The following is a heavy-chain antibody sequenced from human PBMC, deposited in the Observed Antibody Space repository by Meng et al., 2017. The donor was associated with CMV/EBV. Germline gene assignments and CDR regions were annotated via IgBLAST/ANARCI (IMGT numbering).Heavy chain of an antibody. Sequence: GESLKISCAASGFTFSSYSMNWVRQAPGKGLEWVSGINTDGNSTRYVDSVQGRFSISRDNAKNTLFLQMNSLRDDDTAVYYCASLGSSSTFDIWGQGTMVTVSS. J-gene: IGHJ3*02. CDR2: INTDGNST. D-gene: IGHD6-6*01. CDR1: GFTFSSYS. CDR3: ASLGSSSTFDI. V-gene: IGHV3-74*01.